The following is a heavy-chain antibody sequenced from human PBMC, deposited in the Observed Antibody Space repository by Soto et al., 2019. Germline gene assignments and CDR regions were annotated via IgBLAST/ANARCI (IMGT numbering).Heavy chain of an antibody. V-gene: IGHV3-30-3*01. CDR3: ARSFSSGWYGDFDF. CDR1: GFAFSSYA. Sequence: QVQLVESGGGVVQPGRSLRLSCAASGFAFSSYAMHWVRRAPGKGLEWVAVISYDASNKYYADSVKGRFTISRDNSKKTMYLQMSSLRAEDTAVYYCARSFSSGWYGDFDFWGQGTLVAVSS. J-gene: IGHJ4*02. CDR2: ISYDASNK. D-gene: IGHD6-19*01.